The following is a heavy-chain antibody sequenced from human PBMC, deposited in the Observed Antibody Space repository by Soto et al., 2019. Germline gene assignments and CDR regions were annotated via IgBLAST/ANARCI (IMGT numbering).Heavy chain of an antibody. CDR2: ISFDSCNK. CDR3: ARDRLRLGELSLIGYFDY. D-gene: IGHD3-16*02. Sequence: QVQLLESGGGVVQPARSLRLSSAGSGFSFSSYNMHCVRQAPGKGLEWVAVISFDSCNKYYAASVKGRISISRENSKTAVLLQMDSLRPDDTALYYWARDRLRLGELSLIGYFDYWGQGTLVTVSS. J-gene: IGHJ4*02. CDR1: GFSFSSYN. V-gene: IGHV3-30*01.